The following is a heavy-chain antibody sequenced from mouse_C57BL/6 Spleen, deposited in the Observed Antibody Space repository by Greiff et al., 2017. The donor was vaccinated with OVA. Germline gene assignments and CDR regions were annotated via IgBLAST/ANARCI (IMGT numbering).Heavy chain of an antibody. CDR3: ARRLGWGVFDY. V-gene: IGHV1-76*01. J-gene: IGHJ2*01. CDR2: IYPGSGNT. CDR1: GYTFTSYW. D-gene: IGHD4-1*01. Sequence: QVQLQQSGTELVKPGASVKLSCKASGYTFTSYWMHWVKQRPGQGLEWIARIYPGSGNTYYNEKFKGKATLTAEKSSSTAYMQLSSLTSEDSAVYFCARRLGWGVFDYWGQGTTLTVSS.